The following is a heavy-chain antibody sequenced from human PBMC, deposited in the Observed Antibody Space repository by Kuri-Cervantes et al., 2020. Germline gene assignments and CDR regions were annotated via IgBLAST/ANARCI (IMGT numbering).Heavy chain of an antibody. Sequence: SETLSLTCAVYGGSFSGYYWSWIRQPPGKGLEWIGEINHSGSTNYNPSLKSRVTISVDTSKNQFSLKLSSVTAADTAVYYCARTVAGTFDFDYWGQGTLVTVSS. CDR2: INHSGST. J-gene: IGHJ4*02. D-gene: IGHD6-19*01. CDR1: GGSFSGYY. CDR3: ARTVAGTFDFDY. V-gene: IGHV4-34*01.